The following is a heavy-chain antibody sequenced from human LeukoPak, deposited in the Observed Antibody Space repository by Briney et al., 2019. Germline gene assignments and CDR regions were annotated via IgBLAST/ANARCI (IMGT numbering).Heavy chain of an antibody. Sequence: GGSLRLSCAASGFTFSSHGMHWVRQAPGKGLEWVALISYDGSNKYYADSVRGRFTISRDNSKNTLYLQMNSLRAEDTAVYYCARGRPHGNDYWGQGTLVTVSS. CDR2: ISYDGSNK. D-gene: IGHD4-23*01. CDR3: ARGRPHGNDY. J-gene: IGHJ4*02. CDR1: GFTFSSHG. V-gene: IGHV3-30*03.